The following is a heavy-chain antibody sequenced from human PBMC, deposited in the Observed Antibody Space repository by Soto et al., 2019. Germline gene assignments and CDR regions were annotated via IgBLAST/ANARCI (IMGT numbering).Heavy chain of an antibody. Sequence: PSETLSLTCTVSGGSISSYYWSWIRQPPGKGLEWIGYIYYSGSTNYNPSLKSRVTISADTSKNEFSLKLTSVRAADTAVYYCARGSYYDILTGYYTPLYFDYWGQGTLVTVSS. V-gene: IGHV4-59*01. CDR1: GGSISSYY. CDR3: ARGSYYDILTGYYTPLYFDY. D-gene: IGHD3-9*01. J-gene: IGHJ4*02. CDR2: IYYSGST.